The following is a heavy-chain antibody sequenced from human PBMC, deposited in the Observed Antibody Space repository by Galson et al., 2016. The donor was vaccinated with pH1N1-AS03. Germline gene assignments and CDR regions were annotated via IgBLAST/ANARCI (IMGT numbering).Heavy chain of an antibody. J-gene: IGHJ4*02. CDR1: GDSISSTPYY. V-gene: IGHV4-39*01. CDR2: IYFRGAT. CDR3: ARHVGGSYPNNLDS. D-gene: IGHD1-26*01. Sequence: SETLSLTCTVSGDSISSTPYYWGWIRQPPGKGLEWIGTIYFRGATYYSPSLKSRVTTSIDSSKNLFSLSLSSVTAADTAVYYCARHVGGSYPNNLDSWGQGTLVIVSS.